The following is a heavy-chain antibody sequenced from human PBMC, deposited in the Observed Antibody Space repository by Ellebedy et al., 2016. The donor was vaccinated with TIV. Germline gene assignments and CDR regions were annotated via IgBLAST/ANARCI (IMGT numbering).Heavy chain of an antibody. D-gene: IGHD1-7*01. CDR1: GGPFSSSA. CDR3: ARDSITRTTVAVNQNRYFDY. Sequence: ASVKVSCKASGGPFSSSAITWVRQAPGQGLEWMGGITAIFHTANYAQKFQGRVTITADESTSTAYMEMSSLRSDDSAVYYCARDSITRTTVAVNQNRYFDYWGQGTPVTVSS. V-gene: IGHV1-69*13. CDR2: ITAIFHTA. J-gene: IGHJ4*02.